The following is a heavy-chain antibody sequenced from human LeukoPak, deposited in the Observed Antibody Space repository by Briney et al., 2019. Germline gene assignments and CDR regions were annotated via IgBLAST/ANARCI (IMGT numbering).Heavy chain of an antibody. V-gene: IGHV1-69*04. CDR1: GGTFSTYA. CDR3: AREGTSVAGTWWFDP. CDR2: IIPIFGVA. D-gene: IGHD6-19*01. Sequence: GASVKVSCKASGGTFSTYAISWARQAPGQGLEWMGRIIPIFGVAKYAQKFQGRVTITADKSTSTAYMELSSLTSEDTAVYYCAREGTSVAGTWWFDPWGQGTLVTVSS. J-gene: IGHJ5*02.